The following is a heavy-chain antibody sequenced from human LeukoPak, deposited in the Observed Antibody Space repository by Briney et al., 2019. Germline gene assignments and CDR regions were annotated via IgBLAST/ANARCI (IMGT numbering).Heavy chain of an antibody. Sequence: PGGSLRLSCAASGFTFSTYDMNWVRQAPGKGLEWVAVISYDGSNKYYADSVKGRFTISRDNSKNTLYLQMNSLRAEDTAVYYCARDAYYYDSSGYYYLGYYYYYGMDVWGQGTTVTVSS. D-gene: IGHD3-22*01. CDR3: ARDAYYYDSSGYYYLGYYYYYGMDV. V-gene: IGHV3-30-3*01. CDR2: ISYDGSNK. J-gene: IGHJ6*02. CDR1: GFTFSTYD.